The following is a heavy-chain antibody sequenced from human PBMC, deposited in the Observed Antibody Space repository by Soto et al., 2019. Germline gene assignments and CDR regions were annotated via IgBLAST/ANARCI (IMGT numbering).Heavy chain of an antibody. V-gene: IGHV1-69*13. CDR3: ATGYYYDSSGPLDAFDI. J-gene: IGHJ3*02. CDR1: GGTFSSYA. D-gene: IGHD3-22*01. CDR2: IIPIFGTA. Sequence: SVKVSCKASGGTFSSYAISWVRQAPGQGLEWMGGIIPIFGTANYAQKFQGRVTITADESTSTAYMELSSLRSEDTAVCYCATGYYYDSSGPLDAFDIWGQGTMVTVSS.